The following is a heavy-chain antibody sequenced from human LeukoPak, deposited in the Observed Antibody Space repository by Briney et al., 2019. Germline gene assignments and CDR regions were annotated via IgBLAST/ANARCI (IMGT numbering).Heavy chain of an antibody. CDR3: VRGLGTYYYFYMDV. D-gene: IGHD7-27*01. Sequence: GGSLRLSCAASGFTFSSYGMNWVRQAPGKGLEWVSFVSSSSDYIYYADSVKGRFTISRDNAKNSLYLQMNSLRAEDTAVYYCVRGLGTYYYFYMDVWGRRTTVTVSS. V-gene: IGHV3-21*01. CDR2: VSSSSDYI. CDR1: GFTFSSYG. J-gene: IGHJ6*03.